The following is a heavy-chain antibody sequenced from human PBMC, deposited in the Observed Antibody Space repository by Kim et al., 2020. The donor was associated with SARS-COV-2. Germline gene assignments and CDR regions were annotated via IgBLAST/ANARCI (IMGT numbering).Heavy chain of an antibody. CDR3: ARGSHDILTGYYMGMGVRFDP. Sequence: SETLSLTCAVYGGSFSGYYWSWIRQPPGKGLEWIGEINHSGSTNYNPSLKSRVTISVDTSKNQFSLKLSSVTAADTAVYYCARGSHDILTGYYMGMGVRFDPWGQGTLVTVSS. CDR1: GGSFSGYY. D-gene: IGHD3-9*01. CDR2: INHSGST. J-gene: IGHJ5*02. V-gene: IGHV4-34*01.